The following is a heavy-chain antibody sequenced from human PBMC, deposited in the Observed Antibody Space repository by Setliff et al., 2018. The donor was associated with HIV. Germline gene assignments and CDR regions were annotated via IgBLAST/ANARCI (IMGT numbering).Heavy chain of an antibody. CDR1: GGTFSSYA. CDR3: VLPGYYESSGYAVDH. CDR2: INPNRGGT. D-gene: IGHD3-22*01. V-gene: IGHV1-2*06. Sequence: EASVKVSCKASGGTFSSYAISWVRQAPGQGLEWMGRINPNRGGTNFAQKFQGRVTLTRDTSISTAHMELTRLTADDTAVYYCVLPGYYESSGYAVDHWGQGTLVTVSS. J-gene: IGHJ4*02.